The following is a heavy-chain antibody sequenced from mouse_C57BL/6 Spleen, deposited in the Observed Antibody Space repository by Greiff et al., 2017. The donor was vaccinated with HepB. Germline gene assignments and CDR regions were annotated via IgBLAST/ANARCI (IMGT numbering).Heavy chain of an antibody. CDR2: IYPGNSDT. Sequence: VQLKESGTVLARPGASVKMSCKTSGYTFTSYWMHWVKQRPGQGLEWIGAIYPGNSDTSYNQKFKGKAKLTAVTSASTAYMELSSLTNEDSAVYYCSITTVVADAMDYWGQGTSVTVSS. V-gene: IGHV1-5*01. CDR1: GYTFTSYW. J-gene: IGHJ4*01. CDR3: SITTVVADAMDY. D-gene: IGHD1-1*01.